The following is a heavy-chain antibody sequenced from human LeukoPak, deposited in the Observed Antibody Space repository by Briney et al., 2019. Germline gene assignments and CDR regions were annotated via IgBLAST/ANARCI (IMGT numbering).Heavy chain of an antibody. V-gene: IGHV4-59*01. J-gene: IGHJ4*02. D-gene: IGHD4-17*01. CDR1: GGPISPYY. CDR3: ARRATVTIFDY. CDR2: IYYTGRT. Sequence: PSETLSLTCTVSGGPISPYYWSWIRQPPGKGLEWIRFIYYTGRTNYNPSLKSRVTISVDTSKNQLSLNLSSVTAADTAVYYCARRATVTIFDYWGQGSLVTVSS.